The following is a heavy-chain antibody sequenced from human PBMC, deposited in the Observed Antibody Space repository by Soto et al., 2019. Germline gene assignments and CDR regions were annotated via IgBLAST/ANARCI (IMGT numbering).Heavy chain of an antibody. D-gene: IGHD3-3*01. CDR3: ATFSTFGVVIPNWFDP. V-gene: IGHV1-24*01. J-gene: IGHJ5*02. CDR2: FDPEDGET. CDR1: GYTLTELS. Sequence: ASVKVSCKVSGYTLTELSMHWVRQAPGKGLEWMGGFDPEDGETIYAQKFQGRVTMTEDTSTDTAYMELSGLRSEDTAVYYCATFSTFGVVIPNWFDPWGQGTLVTVSS.